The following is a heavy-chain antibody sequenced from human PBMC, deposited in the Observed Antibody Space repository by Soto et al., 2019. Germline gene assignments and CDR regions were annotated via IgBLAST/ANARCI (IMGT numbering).Heavy chain of an antibody. J-gene: IGHJ4*02. V-gene: IGHV2-5*02. Sequence: QITLKESGPTLVKPTQTLKLTCTFSGFSLSDSGVGVGWIRQPPGKALAWLALIFWDDDKRSSPSLRTRLTITKHTAKNQVFLKLTHMDPVDTPTYYCAHSGQWQPLDYWGQGTLVNVSS. CDR1: GFSLSDSGVG. CDR3: AHSGQWQPLDY. D-gene: IGHD6-19*01. CDR2: IFWDDDK.